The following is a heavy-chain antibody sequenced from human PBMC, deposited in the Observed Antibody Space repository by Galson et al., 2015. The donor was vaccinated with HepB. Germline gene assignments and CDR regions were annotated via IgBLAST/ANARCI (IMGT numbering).Heavy chain of an antibody. CDR3: ATTTVTLLGPGFDP. D-gene: IGHD4-17*01. V-gene: IGHV3-23*01. CDR2: ISGSGGST. J-gene: IGHJ5*02. CDR1: GFTFSSYA. Sequence: SLRLSCAASGFTFSSYAMSWVRQAPGKGLEWVSAISGSGGSTYYADSVKGRFTISRGNSKNTLYLQMNSLRAEDTAVYYCATTTVTLLGPGFDPWGQGTLVTVSS.